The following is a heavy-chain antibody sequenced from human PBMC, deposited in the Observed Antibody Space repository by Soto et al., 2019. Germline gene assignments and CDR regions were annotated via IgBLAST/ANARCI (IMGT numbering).Heavy chain of an antibody. CDR1: GFTFSSYW. D-gene: IGHD2-21*02. Sequence: GGSLRLSCAASGFTFSSYWMVWVRQAPRKGLEWVAVISDDGSNKYYADSVKGRFTISRDNSKNTLYLQMNSLRAEDTAVYYCAKDLEIVVVTATPFDYWGQGTLVTVSS. CDR3: AKDLEIVVVTATPFDY. J-gene: IGHJ4*02. V-gene: IGHV3-30*18. CDR2: ISDDGSNK.